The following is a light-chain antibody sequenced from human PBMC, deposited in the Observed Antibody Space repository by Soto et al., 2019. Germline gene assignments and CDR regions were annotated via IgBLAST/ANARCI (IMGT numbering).Light chain of an antibody. CDR2: DAS. Sequence: EGVLTQSPAILSLAPGGKATLSFRASQSVIGSLGWYQQKPGQAPRLIIYDASVRATGIPARFSGSGSGTDFTLTISSLEPEDFAVYYCQEGTYWPAFGGGTKVDIK. J-gene: IGKJ4*01. CDR1: QSVIGS. CDR3: QEGTYWPA. V-gene: IGKV3-11*01.